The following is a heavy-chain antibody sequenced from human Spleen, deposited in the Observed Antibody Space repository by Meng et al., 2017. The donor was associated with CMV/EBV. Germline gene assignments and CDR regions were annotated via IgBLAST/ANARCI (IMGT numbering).Heavy chain of an antibody. CDR2: ISSSSSYI. CDR1: GFTFGDYA. CDR3: ARDGYSYGYGVDY. Sequence: GESLKISCAGYGFTFGDYAVIWVRQAPGKGLEWVSSISSSSSYIYYADSVKGRFTISRDNAKNSLYLQMNSLRAEDTAVYYCARDGYSYGYGVDYWGQGTLVTVSS. V-gene: IGHV3-21*01. D-gene: IGHD5-18*01. J-gene: IGHJ4*02.